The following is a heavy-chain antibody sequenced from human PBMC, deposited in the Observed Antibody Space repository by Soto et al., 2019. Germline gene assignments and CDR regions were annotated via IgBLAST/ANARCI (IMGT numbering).Heavy chain of an antibody. CDR1: GGSVSTGDFY. CDR2: IYYSGST. V-gene: IGHV4-30-4*01. J-gene: IGHJ4*02. D-gene: IGHD3-22*01. CDR3: ARGPPDNSGYSDY. Sequence: QVQLQESGPGLVKPSQTLSLTCTVFGGSVSTGDFYWTWIRQPPGKGLEWIGYIYYSGSTYYNPSLKSRASISVDASKNQFSLTLTSVTAADTAVYYCARGPPDNSGYSDYWGQGTLVTVSS.